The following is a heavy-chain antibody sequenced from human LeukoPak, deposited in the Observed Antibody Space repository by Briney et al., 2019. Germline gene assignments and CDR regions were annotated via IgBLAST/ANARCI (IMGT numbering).Heavy chain of an antibody. CDR2: IYYIGST. CDR3: ARLVGSEYDFDTFDI. CDR1: GASIRSYY. Sequence: SETLSLTCDVSGASIRSYYWNRIRQPPGKGLEWIGYIYYIGSTNYNPSLKSRVTISLDTSKNHFSLKLSSVTAADTAVYYCARLVGSEYDFDTFDIWGQGTMVTVSS. D-gene: IGHD3-3*01. J-gene: IGHJ3*02. V-gene: IGHV4-59*01.